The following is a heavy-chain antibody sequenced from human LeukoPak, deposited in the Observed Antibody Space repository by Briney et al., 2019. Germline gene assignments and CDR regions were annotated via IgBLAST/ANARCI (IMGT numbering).Heavy chain of an antibody. CDR2: IYYSGST. D-gene: IGHD3-10*01. CDR1: GGSISSNSYY. J-gene: IGHJ5*02. Sequence: SETLSLTCTVSGGSISSNSYYWGWIRQSPGKGLEWIANIYYSGSTYYSPSLKSRVTISVDTSKNQFSLKLSSVTAADTAVYYCARGGMVYYYGSGSYGWFDPWGQGTLVTVSS. V-gene: IGHV4-39*07. CDR3: ARGGMVYYYGSGSYGWFDP.